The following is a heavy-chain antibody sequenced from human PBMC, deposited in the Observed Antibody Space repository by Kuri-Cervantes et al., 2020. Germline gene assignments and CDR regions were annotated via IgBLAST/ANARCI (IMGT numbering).Heavy chain of an antibody. Sequence: GGSLRLSCAASGFTFSSYSMNWVRQAPGKGLEWVSSISSSSSYIYYADSVKGRFTISRDNAKNSLYLQMNSLRDEDTAVYYCARDSIEDYYDYVWGSYRYSELDYWGQGTLVTVSS. V-gene: IGHV3-21*01. D-gene: IGHD3-16*02. CDR1: GFTFSSYS. CDR3: ARDSIEDYYDYVWGSYRYSELDY. CDR2: ISSSSSYI. J-gene: IGHJ4*02.